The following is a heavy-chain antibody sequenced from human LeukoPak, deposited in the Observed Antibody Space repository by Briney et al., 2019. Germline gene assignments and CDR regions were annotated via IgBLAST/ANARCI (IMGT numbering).Heavy chain of an antibody. J-gene: IGHJ3*02. V-gene: IGHV5-51*01. Sequence: GESLKISCKGSGYSFTTYWIGWVRQMPGKGLEWMGVIYPGDSDTRYSPSFQGQVTISADKSTSTAYLQWSSLKASDTAMYYCARPPTTMTKLALDIWGQGTMVTVSS. CDR2: IYPGDSDT. CDR1: GYSFTTYW. CDR3: ARPPTTMTKLALDI. D-gene: IGHD4-17*01.